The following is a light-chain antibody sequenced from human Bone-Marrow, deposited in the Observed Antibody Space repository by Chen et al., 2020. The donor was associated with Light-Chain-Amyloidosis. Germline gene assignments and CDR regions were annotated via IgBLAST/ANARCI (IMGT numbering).Light chain of an antibody. Sequence: QSVLTQPPSTSGTPGQRVTISCSGSSSNIGRNTVSWYQQLPGAAPKLLIYSNNQRPSGVPDRFSGSKSGTSASLAISGLQSGEEADYYCATWDDTLSGPVFGGGTKVTVL. J-gene: IGLJ2*01. CDR1: SSNIGRNT. V-gene: IGLV1-44*01. CDR2: SNN. CDR3: ATWDDTLSGPV.